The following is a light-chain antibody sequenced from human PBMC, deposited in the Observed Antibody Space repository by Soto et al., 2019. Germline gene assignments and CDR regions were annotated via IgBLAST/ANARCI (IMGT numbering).Light chain of an antibody. Sequence: QSALTQPASVSGSPGQSITISCTGTSSDVGGYNFVSWYQQHPGKAPKLMINDVSNRPSGVSNRFSGSKSGNTASLTISGLQAEDEADYYCCSYTSSSTYVFGTGTKVTVL. CDR2: DVS. CDR1: SSDVGGYNF. J-gene: IGLJ1*01. CDR3: CSYTSSSTYV. V-gene: IGLV2-14*01.